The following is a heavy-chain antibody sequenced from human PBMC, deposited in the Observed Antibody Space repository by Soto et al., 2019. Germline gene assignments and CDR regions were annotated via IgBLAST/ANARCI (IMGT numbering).Heavy chain of an antibody. D-gene: IGHD2-21*01. CDR1: GSTFSSYS. CDR3: ARVERAYCGGDCYDY. J-gene: IGHJ4*02. V-gene: IGHV3-21*01. CDR2: ISSSSSYI. Sequence: EVQLVESGGGLVKPGGSLRLSCAASGSTFSSYSMNWVRQAPGKGLEWVSSISSSSSYIYYADSVKGRFTISRDNAKNSLYLQMNSLRAEDTAVYYCARVERAYCGGDCYDYWGQGTLVTVSS.